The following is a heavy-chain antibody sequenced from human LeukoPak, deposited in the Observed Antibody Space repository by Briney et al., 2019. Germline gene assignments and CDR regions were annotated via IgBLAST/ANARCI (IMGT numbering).Heavy chain of an antibody. D-gene: IGHD3-3*01. CDR1: GFTISSYA. CDR2: ISGSGGST. V-gene: IGHV3-23*01. Sequence: GGSLRLSCAASGFTISSYAMSWVRQATGKGLEWISAISGSGGSTYYADSVKGRFTISRENSKNTLYLQINSLRAEDTAVYYCAKFSYYDFWSGYHYYYMDVWGKGTTVTVSS. J-gene: IGHJ6*03. CDR3: AKFSYYDFWSGYHYYYMDV.